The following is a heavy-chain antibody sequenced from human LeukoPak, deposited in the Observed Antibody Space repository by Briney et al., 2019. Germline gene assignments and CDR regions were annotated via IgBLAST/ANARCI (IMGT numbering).Heavy chain of an antibody. CDR3: ARLGVRIAAAGED. D-gene: IGHD6-13*01. CDR1: GGSISSSSYY. V-gene: IGHV4-39*01. Sequence: SETLSLTCTVSGGSISSSSYYWGWIRRPPGKGLEWIGSIYYSGSTYYNPSLKSRVTISVDTSKNQFSLKLSSVTAADTAVYYCARLGVRIAAAGEDWGQGTLVTVS. CDR2: IYYSGST. J-gene: IGHJ4*02.